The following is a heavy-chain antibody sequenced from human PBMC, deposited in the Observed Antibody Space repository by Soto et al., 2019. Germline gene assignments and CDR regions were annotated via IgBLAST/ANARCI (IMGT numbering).Heavy chain of an antibody. Sequence: PSETLSLTCTVSGGSISSYYWSWIRQPPGKGLEWIGYIYYSGSTNYNPSLKSRVTISVDTSKNQFSLKLSSVTAADTAVYYCARHSTFDYYDSSGYFYWFDPWGQGTLVTVSS. CDR3: ARHSTFDYYDSSGYFYWFDP. CDR2: IYYSGST. CDR1: GGSISSYY. V-gene: IGHV4-59*08. D-gene: IGHD3-22*01. J-gene: IGHJ5*02.